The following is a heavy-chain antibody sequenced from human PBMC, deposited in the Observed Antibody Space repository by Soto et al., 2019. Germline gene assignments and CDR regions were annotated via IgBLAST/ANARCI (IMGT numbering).Heavy chain of an antibody. J-gene: IGHJ4*02. D-gene: IGHD3-22*01. CDR1: GYNFPNHW. Sequence: PGESLKISCKGSGYNFPNHWIAWVRQMPGKGLECMGLIYPGDSDTRYSPSFEGQVTISADKSISTVFLQWSSLRASDTAMYYCARQIYDSDSGPNFQYYFDSWGQGTLVTVSS. V-gene: IGHV5-51*01. CDR3: ARQIYDSDSGPNFQYYFDS. CDR2: IYPGDSDT.